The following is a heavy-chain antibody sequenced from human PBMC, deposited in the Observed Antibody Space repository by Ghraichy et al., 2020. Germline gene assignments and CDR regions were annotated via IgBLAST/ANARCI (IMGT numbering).Heavy chain of an antibody. V-gene: IGHV1-2*02. CDR3: ARDGISASPDFDY. J-gene: IGHJ4*02. CDR1: GFTFTDYY. D-gene: IGHD3-3*02. CDR2: INANSGGT. Sequence: ASVKVSCKASGFTFTDYYLYWVRQAPGQGLEWMGWINANSGGTDSAQKFQGRVTLTRDTSISTTYMELSRLTSDDTAVYYCARDGISASPDFDYWGQGTLVTVSS.